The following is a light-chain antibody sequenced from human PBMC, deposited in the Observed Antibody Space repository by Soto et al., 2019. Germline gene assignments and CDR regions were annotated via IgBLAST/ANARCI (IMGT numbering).Light chain of an antibody. J-gene: IGKJ4*01. CDR2: GAS. V-gene: IGKV3-15*01. CDR1: QSVSSN. Sequence: EIVMTQSPATLSVSPGERATLSCRASQSVSSNLAWYQQKPGQAPRLLIFGASTRASGISARFSGSGSGTEFTLTISSLQSGVFAVYYCQQYDSWPPSFGGGTKVEI. CDR3: QQYDSWPPS.